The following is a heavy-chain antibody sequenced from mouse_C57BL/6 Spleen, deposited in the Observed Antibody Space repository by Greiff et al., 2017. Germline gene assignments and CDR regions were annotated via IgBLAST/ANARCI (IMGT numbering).Heavy chain of an antibody. CDR1: GYTFTSYW. CDR3: ARKGLTGTSDY. J-gene: IGHJ2*01. D-gene: IGHD4-1*01. V-gene: IGHV1-61*01. Sequence: QVQLQQPGAELVRPGSSVKLSCKASGYTFTSYWMDWVKQRPGQGLEWIGNIYPSDSETHYNQKFKDKATLTVDKSSSTAYMQLSSLTSEDSAVYYCARKGLTGTSDYWGKGTTLTVSS. CDR2: IYPSDSET.